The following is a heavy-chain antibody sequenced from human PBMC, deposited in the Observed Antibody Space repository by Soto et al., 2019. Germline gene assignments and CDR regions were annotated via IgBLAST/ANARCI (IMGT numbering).Heavy chain of an antibody. J-gene: IGHJ4*02. CDR2: ISYDGSNK. V-gene: IGHV3-30-3*01. D-gene: IGHD5-12*01. Sequence: GGSLRLSCAASGFTFSSYAMHWVRQAPGKGLEWVAVISYDGSNKYYADSVKGRFTISRDNSKNTLYLQMNSLRAEDTAVYYCARDLRGYSGYDSHYWGQGTLVTVSS. CDR1: GFTFSSYA. CDR3: ARDLRGYSGYDSHY.